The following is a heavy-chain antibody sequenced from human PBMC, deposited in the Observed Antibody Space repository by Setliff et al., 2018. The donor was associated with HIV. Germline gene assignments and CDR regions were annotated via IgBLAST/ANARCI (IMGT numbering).Heavy chain of an antibody. J-gene: IGHJ3*02. CDR2: IYYSGST. CDR1: GASIRSGDYY. V-gene: IGHV4-39*01. D-gene: IGHD1-26*01. Sequence: TSETLSLTCSVSGASIRSGDYYWGWIRQPPGKGLEWIGSIYYSGSTPYSPSLKSRVTMSVATSKNQFSLNLTSVTAADTAVYYCARLGYSGSLVGAFDIWGQGTMVTVSS. CDR3: ARLGYSGSLVGAFDI.